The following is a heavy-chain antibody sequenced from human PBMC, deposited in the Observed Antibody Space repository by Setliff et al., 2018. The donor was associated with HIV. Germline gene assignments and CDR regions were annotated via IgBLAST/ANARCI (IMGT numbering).Heavy chain of an antibody. J-gene: IGHJ1*01. CDR3: ATVYDSSGYYFEYFQH. CDR2: FDPEDGET. Sequence: ASVKVSCKVSGYTLTELSMHWVRQAPGKGLEWMGGFDPEDGETIYTQEFQGRVTMTEDTSTDTAYMELSSLRSEDTAVYYCATVYDSSGYYFEYFQHWGQGTLVTVSS. D-gene: IGHD3-22*01. CDR1: GYTLTELS. V-gene: IGHV1-24*01.